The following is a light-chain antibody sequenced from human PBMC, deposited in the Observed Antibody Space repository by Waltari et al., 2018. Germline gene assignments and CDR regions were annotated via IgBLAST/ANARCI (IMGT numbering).Light chain of an antibody. CDR1: NSGNCG. J-gene: IGLJ2*01. CDR2: DES. V-gene: IGLV3-21*02. Sequence: SYVLTPPPSVSVAPGQTARITCGGRNSGNCGGYWYQQKPGQAPLPVIYDESDRPPGIPDRFSGSKSGTTATLTISGVEAGDEAEYYCQVWDGTTDHPYVVFGGGTKLTVL. CDR3: QVWDGTTDHPYVV.